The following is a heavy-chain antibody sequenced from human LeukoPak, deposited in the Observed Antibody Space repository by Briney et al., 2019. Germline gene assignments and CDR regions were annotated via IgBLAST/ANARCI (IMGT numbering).Heavy chain of an antibody. Sequence: VASVKVSCKASGYTFTSYDINWVRQATGQGLEWMGWISAYNGNTNYAQKLQGRVTMTTDTSTSTAYMELRSLRSDDTAVYYCARDLMDDFWSGYYKLFDYWGQGTLVTVSS. D-gene: IGHD3-3*01. V-gene: IGHV1-18*01. CDR3: ARDLMDDFWSGYYKLFDY. CDR2: ISAYNGNT. CDR1: GYTFTSYD. J-gene: IGHJ4*02.